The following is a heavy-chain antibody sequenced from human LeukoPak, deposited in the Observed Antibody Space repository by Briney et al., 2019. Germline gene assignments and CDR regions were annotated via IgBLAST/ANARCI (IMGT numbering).Heavy chain of an antibody. D-gene: IGHD1-26*01. CDR1: GFTFSSYW. Sequence: SGGSLRLSCAASGFTFSSYWMSWVRQAPGKGLEWVANIKQDGSEKYYVDSVKGRFTISRDNAKNSLYLQMNSLRAEDTAVYYCARMSSKWELPTFFDYWGQGTLVTVSS. CDR3: ARMSSKWELPTFFDY. CDR2: IKQDGSEK. V-gene: IGHV3-7*01. J-gene: IGHJ4*02.